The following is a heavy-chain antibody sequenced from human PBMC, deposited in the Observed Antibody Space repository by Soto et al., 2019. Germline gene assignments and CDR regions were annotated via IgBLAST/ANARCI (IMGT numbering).Heavy chain of an antibody. CDR3: VKQAMDSSSWYLPFDY. Sequence: PWGSLRLSCSASGFTFSSYAMHWVRQAPGKGLEYVSAISSNGGSTYYADSVKGRFTISRDNSKNTLYLQMSSLRAEDTAVYYCVKQAMDSSSWYLPFDYWGQGTLVTVSS. CDR2: ISSNGGST. D-gene: IGHD6-13*01. V-gene: IGHV3-64D*08. CDR1: GFTFSSYA. J-gene: IGHJ4*02.